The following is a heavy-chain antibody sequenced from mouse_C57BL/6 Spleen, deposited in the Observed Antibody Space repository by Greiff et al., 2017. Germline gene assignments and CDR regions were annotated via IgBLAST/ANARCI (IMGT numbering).Heavy chain of an antibody. CDR3: ARARQLRKRGAFAY. D-gene: IGHD3-2*02. CDR1: GYTFTDYN. J-gene: IGHJ3*01. CDR2: INPNNGGT. Sequence: EVQLQESGPELVKPGASVKIPCKASGYTFTDYNMDWVKQSHGKSLEWIGDINPNNGGTIYNQKFKGKATLTVDKSSSTAYMELRSLTSEDTAVYYCARARQLRKRGAFAYGGQGTLVTVSA. V-gene: IGHV1-18*01.